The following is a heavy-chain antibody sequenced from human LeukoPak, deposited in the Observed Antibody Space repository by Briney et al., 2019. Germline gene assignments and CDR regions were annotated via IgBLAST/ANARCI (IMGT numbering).Heavy chain of an antibody. Sequence: SETLSLTCTVSGGSVSSGTYFLNWIRQPPGKGLEWIGYLDYNGRTNYSPSLKSRVTISIDTSKNQFSLKVSSVTAADTAVYYCARGIGWLTDRWGQGTLVTVSS. CDR3: ARGIGWLTDR. CDR2: LDYNGRT. D-gene: IGHD6-19*01. J-gene: IGHJ4*02. V-gene: IGHV4-61*01. CDR1: GGSVSSGTYF.